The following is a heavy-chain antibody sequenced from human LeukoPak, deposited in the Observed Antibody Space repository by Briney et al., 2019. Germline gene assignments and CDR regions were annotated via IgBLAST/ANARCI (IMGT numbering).Heavy chain of an antibody. CDR3: VRHGGTRITLVEVYYFDY. CDR2: IYYTGGT. Sequence: SETLSLTCSVSGGSITSSSYYWGWIRQPPEKGLEWIGSIYYTGGTYYSPSLKSRVTISVDTSKNQFSLKLSSVTAADTAVYYCVRHGGTRITLVEVYYFDYWGQGTLATVSS. CDR1: GGSITSSSYY. J-gene: IGHJ4*02. V-gene: IGHV4-39*01. D-gene: IGHD4-11*01.